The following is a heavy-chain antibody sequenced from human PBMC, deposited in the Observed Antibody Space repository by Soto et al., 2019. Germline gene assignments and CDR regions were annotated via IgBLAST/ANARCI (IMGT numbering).Heavy chain of an antibody. CDR2: IHHSGNT. CDR3: ARPNYDIFTGLSGFDI. D-gene: IGHD3-9*01. V-gene: IGHV4-31*03. Sequence: QVQLQESGPGLVKPSQTLSLTCIVSGDSITSGNYYWSGIRQHPGKGLELIGYIHHSGNTYYIPSLNSRLSLSMDTSKNQFSLQLSSVTAADTALYYCARPNYDIFTGLSGFDIWGQGTMVTVSS. CDR1: GDSITSGNYY. J-gene: IGHJ3*02.